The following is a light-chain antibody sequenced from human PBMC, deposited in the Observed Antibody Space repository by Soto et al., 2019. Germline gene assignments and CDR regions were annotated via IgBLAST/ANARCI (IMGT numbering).Light chain of an antibody. CDR2: GAS. Sequence: EIVLTQSPGTLSLSPGERATLSCRASQSVSSSYLAWYQQKPGQAPRLLIYGASSRAPGIPDRFSGSGYGTDFTLTISRLEPEDFPVYYCQQYGSSPWTYGQGTKVEIK. CDR3: QQYGSSPWT. V-gene: IGKV3-20*01. CDR1: QSVSSSY. J-gene: IGKJ1*01.